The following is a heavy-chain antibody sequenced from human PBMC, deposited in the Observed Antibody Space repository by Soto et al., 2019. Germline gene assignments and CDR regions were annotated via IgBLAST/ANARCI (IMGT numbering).Heavy chain of an antibody. CDR1: GGTFNNYG. J-gene: IGHJ6*02. CDR2: IIAIFATT. V-gene: IGHV1-69*01. CDR3: ARGSVESTNWSYRMDV. Sequence: QVQLVQSGAEVKKPGSSVKVSCKASGGTFNNYGVSWVRQAPGQGLEWMGGIIAIFATTNYAQKFRGRVTITADESTSTAYMQLSSLRSEDTAVYYCARGSVESTNWSYRMDVWGQGTTVTVSS. D-gene: IGHD7-27*01.